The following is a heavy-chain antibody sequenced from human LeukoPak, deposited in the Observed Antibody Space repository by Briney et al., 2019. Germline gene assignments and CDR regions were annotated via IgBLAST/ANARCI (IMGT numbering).Heavy chain of an antibody. CDR2: ISGSGTST. J-gene: IGHJ4*02. D-gene: IGHD3-22*01. CDR1: GFTFRSYA. CDR3: EGTYYYDSSDDY. Sequence: GGSLRLSCATSGFTFRSYAMSWVRQAPGKGLEWVLAISGSGTSTYYADSVKGRFTISRDNSKNTLYLQMNSLRAEDTAVYYCEGTYYYDSSDDYWGQGTLVTVSS. V-gene: IGHV3-23*01.